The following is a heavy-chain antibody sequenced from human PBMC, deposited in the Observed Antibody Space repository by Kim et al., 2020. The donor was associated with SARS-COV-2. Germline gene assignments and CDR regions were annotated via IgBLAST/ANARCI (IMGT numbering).Heavy chain of an antibody. Sequence: GGSLRLSCAASGFTFSSYSMNWVRQAPGKGLEWVSYISSSSSTIYYADSVKGRFTISRDNAKNSRYLQMNSLRDEDTAVYYCAGSMVQSYYYYGMDVWGQGTTVTVSS. CDR3: AGSMVQSYYYYGMDV. CDR1: GFTFSSYS. D-gene: IGHD3-10*01. J-gene: IGHJ6*02. CDR2: ISSSSSTI. V-gene: IGHV3-48*02.